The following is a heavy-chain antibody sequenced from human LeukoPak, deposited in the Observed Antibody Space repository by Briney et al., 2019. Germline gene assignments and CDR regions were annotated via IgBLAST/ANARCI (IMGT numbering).Heavy chain of an antibody. Sequence: SETLSLTCTVSGGFISSYYWRWIRQPAGKGLEWIGRIYTSGSTNYNPSLKSRVTMSVDTSKNQFSLKLSSVTAADTAVYYCARDAGGTSYYYDSGAFDIWGQGTMVTVSS. D-gene: IGHD3-22*01. V-gene: IGHV4-4*07. CDR1: GGFISSYY. CDR2: IYTSGST. J-gene: IGHJ3*02. CDR3: ARDAGGTSYYYDSGAFDI.